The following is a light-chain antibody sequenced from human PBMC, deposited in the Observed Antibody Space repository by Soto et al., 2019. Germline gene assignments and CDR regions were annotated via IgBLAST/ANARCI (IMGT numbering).Light chain of an antibody. CDR1: SSNIGSNA. J-gene: IGLJ2*01. V-gene: IGLV1-44*01. Sequence: QSVLTQPPSASGTPGQRVTISCSGSSSNIGSNAVNWYQQLPGTAPKLLIYTNNQRPSGVPDRFSGSKSGTSAPLAISGLQSEDEADYCCASWDDSLNGVVFGGGTKLTVL. CDR3: ASWDDSLNGVV. CDR2: TNN.